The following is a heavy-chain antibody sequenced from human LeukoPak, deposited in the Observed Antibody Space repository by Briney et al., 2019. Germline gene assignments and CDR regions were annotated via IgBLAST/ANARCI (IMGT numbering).Heavy chain of an antibody. V-gene: IGHV1-18*01. CDR2: ISAYNGDT. CDR1: GYTFTSYG. J-gene: IGHJ4*02. D-gene: IGHD3-22*01. CDR3: ASASGHDSSGSPFDY. Sequence: ASVKVSCKASGYTFTSYGISWVRQAPGQGLEWMGWISAYNGDTNYAQKLQGRVTMTTDTSTSTAYMELRSLRSDDTAVYYCASASGHDSSGSPFDYWGQGTLVTVSS.